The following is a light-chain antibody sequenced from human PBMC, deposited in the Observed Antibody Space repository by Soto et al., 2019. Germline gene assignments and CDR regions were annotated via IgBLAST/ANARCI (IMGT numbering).Light chain of an antibody. CDR1: QSVLYSSNNKNY. CDR3: QQYYSTPLT. V-gene: IGKV4-1*01. CDR2: WAS. Sequence: DILMTRSPDSLAVSLGWRATINCKSSQSVLYSSNNKNYLAWYQQKPGQPPKLLIYWASTRESGVPDRFSGSGSGTDFTLTISSLQAEDVAVYYCQQYYSTPLTFGGGTKVDIK. J-gene: IGKJ4*01.